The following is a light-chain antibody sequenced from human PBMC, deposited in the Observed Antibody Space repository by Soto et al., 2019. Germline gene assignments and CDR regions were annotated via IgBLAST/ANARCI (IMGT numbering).Light chain of an antibody. J-gene: IGKJ1*01. V-gene: IGKV3-15*01. CDR3: HQYNHWHRWT. CDR1: QTITTRY. Sequence: EIVLTQSPGTLSLSPGERATLSCRASQTITTRYLAWYQQKPGQAPRLLIYSASTRATGIPARFSGSGSGTEFTLTISSLQSEDFAVYDCHQYNHWHRWTFGQGTKVDIK. CDR2: SAS.